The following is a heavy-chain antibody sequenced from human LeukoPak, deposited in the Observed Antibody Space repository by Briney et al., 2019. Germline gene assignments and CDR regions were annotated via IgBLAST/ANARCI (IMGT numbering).Heavy chain of an antibody. D-gene: IGHD6-13*01. J-gene: IGHJ6*02. V-gene: IGHV3-21*01. CDR3: ARDGSWTSTYYLGLAGMNV. Sequence: PGGSLRLSCAASGFTFSSYSMNWVRQAPGKGLEWVSSISSSSSYIYYADSVKGRFTISRDNAKNSLYLQMNSLRAEDTAVYYCARDGSWTSTYYLGLAGMNVWGRGSTVTVSS. CDR1: GFTFSSYS. CDR2: ISSSSSYI.